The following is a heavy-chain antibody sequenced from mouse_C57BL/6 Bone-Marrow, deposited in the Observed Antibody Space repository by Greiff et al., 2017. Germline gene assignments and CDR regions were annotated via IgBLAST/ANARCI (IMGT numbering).Heavy chain of an antibody. CDR1: GFTFSSYG. D-gene: IGHD1-1*01. CDR3: ARPLITTVGDY. CDR2: ISSGGSYT. V-gene: IGHV5-6*01. J-gene: IGHJ2*01. Sequence: EVKLMESGGDLVKPGGSLKLSCAASGFTFSSYGLSWVRQTPDKRLEWVATISSGGSYTYYPDSVKGRFTISRDKAKNTLYLQMSSLKSEDTAKYYCARPLITTVGDYGGQGTTLTVSS.